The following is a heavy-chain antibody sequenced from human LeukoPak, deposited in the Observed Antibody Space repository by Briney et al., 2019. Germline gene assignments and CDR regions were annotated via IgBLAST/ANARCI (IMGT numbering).Heavy chain of an antibody. D-gene: IGHD3-9*01. CDR1: GDSISSTNW. J-gene: IGHJ4*02. CDR3: ARYDILTGLQGGFFDY. Sequence: SETLSLTCAVSGDSISSTNWWTWVRQPPGKGLEWIGYIYYTGSTYYNPSLKSRVTMSVDTSKNQFSLKLSSVTAVDTAVYYCARYDILTGLQGGFFDYWGQGTLVTVSS. V-gene: IGHV4-28*01. CDR2: IYYTGST.